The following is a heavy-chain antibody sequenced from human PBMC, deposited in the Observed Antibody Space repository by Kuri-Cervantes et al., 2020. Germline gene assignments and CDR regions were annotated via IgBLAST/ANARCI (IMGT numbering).Heavy chain of an antibody. CDR1: GFTFSSYA. Sequence: GESLKISCAASGFTFSSYAMSWVRQAPGKGLEWVSSVNGSDNSTYYADSVKGRFTISRDNSKNTLYLQMNSLRVEDTAVYYCARDSGASGSCRYEYWGQGTLVTVSS. CDR3: ARDSGASGSCRYEY. D-gene: IGHD3-16*02. CDR2: VNGSDNST. V-gene: IGHV3-23*01. J-gene: IGHJ4*02.